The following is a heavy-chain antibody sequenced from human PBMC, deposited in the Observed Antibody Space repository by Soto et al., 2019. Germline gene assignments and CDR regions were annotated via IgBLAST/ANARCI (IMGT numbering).Heavy chain of an antibody. CDR3: AKDRSPSQAAAGTSPFDY. V-gene: IGHV3-30*18. CDR2: ISYDGSNK. J-gene: IGHJ4*02. D-gene: IGHD6-13*01. CDR1: GFTFSSYG. Sequence: GGSLRLSCAASGFTFSSYGMHWVRQAPGKGLEWVAVISYDGSNKYYADSVKGRFTISRDNSKNTLYLQMNSLRAEDTAVYYCAKDRSPSQAAAGTSPFDYWGQGTLVTVSS.